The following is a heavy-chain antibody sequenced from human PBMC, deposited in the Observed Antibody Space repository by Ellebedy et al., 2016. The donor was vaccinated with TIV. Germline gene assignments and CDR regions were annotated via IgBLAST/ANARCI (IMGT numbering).Heavy chain of an antibody. CDR1: GDTLTSYY. V-gene: IGHV1-46*04. CDR3: ASGIENSGCLDY. Sequence: AASVKVSCKASGDTLTSYYMHWVRQAPGQGLEWMGIINPSGGSASYAQKLQGRVTMTRNTSTSTVYMELSSLRSEDTAVYYWASGIENSGCLDYWGQGTLVTVSS. J-gene: IGHJ4*02. D-gene: IGHD3-22*01. CDR2: INPSGGSA.